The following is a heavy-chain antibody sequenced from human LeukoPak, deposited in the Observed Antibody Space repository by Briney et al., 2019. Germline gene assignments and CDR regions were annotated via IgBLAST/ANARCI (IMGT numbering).Heavy chain of an antibody. D-gene: IGHD6-19*01. CDR3: ARTHSSGWYEGGEFDY. CDR2: IYYSGST. V-gene: IGHV4-59*01. J-gene: IGHJ4*02. CDR1: GGSISSYY. Sequence: PSETLSLTCTVSGGSISSYYWSWIRQPPGKGLEWIGYIYYSGSTNYNPSLKSRVTISVDTSKNQFSLKLSSVTAADTAVYYCARTHSSGWYEGGEFDYWGQGTPVTVSS.